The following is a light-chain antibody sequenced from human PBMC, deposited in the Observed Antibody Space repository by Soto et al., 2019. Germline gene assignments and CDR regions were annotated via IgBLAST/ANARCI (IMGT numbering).Light chain of an antibody. J-gene: IGKJ4*01. CDR3: QHYSTVSLT. Sequence: DVEMTQSASTLYTSVGDRVTISCRATQSISRWLAWYQQNPWKDTKLLILKASSLESGGPSRFSGSGPGAEFPLTISSLEPDDCAKYYSQHYSTVSLTFGGGTKVELK. V-gene: IGKV1-5*03. CDR1: QSISRW. CDR2: KAS.